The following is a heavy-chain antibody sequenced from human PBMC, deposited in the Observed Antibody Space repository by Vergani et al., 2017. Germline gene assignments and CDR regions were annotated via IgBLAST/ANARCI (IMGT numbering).Heavy chain of an antibody. V-gene: IGHV4-34*02. D-gene: IGHD2-2*02. CDR1: GESFSSFY. Sequence: QVQLQQWGAGVVKPSGTLSLTCAVFGESFSSFYWSWIRQPPSKGLEWIGEINNDGPTNYNPSPESRVTVSRDTAKNQFSLNLMSVTAADTAVYYCAGEGPIVVPAAIKPSHYYYYMDVWGKGSTVTVSS. J-gene: IGHJ6*03. CDR3: AGEGPIVVPAAIKPSHYYYYMDV. CDR2: INNDGPT.